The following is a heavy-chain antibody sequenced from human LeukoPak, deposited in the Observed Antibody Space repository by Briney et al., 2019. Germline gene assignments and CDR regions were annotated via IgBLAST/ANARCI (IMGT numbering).Heavy chain of an antibody. Sequence: PSETLSLTCAVYGGSFSGYYWSWIRQPPGKGLEWIGEINHSGSTNYNPSLKSRVTISVDTSKNQFSLKLSSVTAADTAVYYCARPRYGYSPSRGRTYYFDYWGQGTLVTVSS. CDR2: INHSGST. CDR1: GGSFSGYY. J-gene: IGHJ4*02. CDR3: ARPRYGYSPSRGRTYYFDY. D-gene: IGHD3-22*01. V-gene: IGHV4-34*01.